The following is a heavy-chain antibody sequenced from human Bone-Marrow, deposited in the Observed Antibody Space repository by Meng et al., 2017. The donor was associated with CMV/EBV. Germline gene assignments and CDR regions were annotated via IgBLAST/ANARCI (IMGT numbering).Heavy chain of an antibody. J-gene: IGHJ5*02. CDR1: GYTFTGYY. D-gene: IGHD6-13*01. Sequence: SVKVSCKASGYTFTGYYMHLVRQAPGQGLEWMGWINPNSGGTNYAQKFQGRVTMTRDTSTSTVYMELSRLRSADTAVYYCASDRNTRYFPLIRQPSGNKQQLLPSNWFDPWGQGTLVTVSS. V-gene: IGHV1-2*02. CDR3: ASDRNTRYFPLIRQPSGNKQQLLPSNWFDP. CDR2: INPNSGGT.